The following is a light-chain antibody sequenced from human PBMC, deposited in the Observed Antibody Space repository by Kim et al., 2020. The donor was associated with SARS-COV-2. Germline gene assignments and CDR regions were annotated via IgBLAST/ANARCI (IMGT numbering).Light chain of an antibody. J-gene: IGKJ4*01. Sequence: EIVMTQSPATLSVSPGERATLSCRASQSVSSNLAWYQQKPGQAPRLLIYGASTRATGIPARFSGSGSGTEFTLTISSLQSEDFAVYYCQQYNNSPVTFGGGTKVDIK. CDR2: GAS. V-gene: IGKV3-15*01. CDR1: QSVSSN. CDR3: QQYNNSPVT.